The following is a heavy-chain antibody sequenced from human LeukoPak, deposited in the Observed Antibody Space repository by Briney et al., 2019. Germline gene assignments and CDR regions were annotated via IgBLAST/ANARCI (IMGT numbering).Heavy chain of an antibody. Sequence: GGPLRLSCAASGFTLSSNWMHWVRQAPGKGLVWVSRTRSDGSSTTYADSVKGRFTISRDNAKNTLYLQMNSLSAEDTAVYYCARTDYFDYWGQGTLVTVSS. CDR2: TRSDGSST. J-gene: IGHJ4*02. CDR1: GFTLSSNW. CDR3: ARTDYFDY. V-gene: IGHV3-74*01.